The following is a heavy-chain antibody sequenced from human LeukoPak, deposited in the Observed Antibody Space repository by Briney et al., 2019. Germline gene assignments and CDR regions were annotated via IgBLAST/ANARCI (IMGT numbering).Heavy chain of an antibody. Sequence: PSETLPLTCTVSGGSISSYYWSWIRQPPGKGLEWIGYIYYSGSTNYNPSLKSRVTISVDTSKNQFSLKLSSVTAADTAVYYCARDMFALGAFDIWGQGTMVTVSS. CDR3: ARDMFALGAFDI. D-gene: IGHD3-10*02. CDR2: IYYSGST. J-gene: IGHJ3*02. CDR1: GGSISSYY. V-gene: IGHV4-59*01.